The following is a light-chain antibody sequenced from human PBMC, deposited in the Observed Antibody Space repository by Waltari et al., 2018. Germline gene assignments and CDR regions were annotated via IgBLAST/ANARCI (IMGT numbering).Light chain of an antibody. Sequence: WCKQRPGSYPSMISYDDNNRPAGVPVRFSGSIDSSSNSAPLAISGRKTEDEADYYGQSYDTNIRVFGGGTKVTVL. V-gene: IGLV6-57*01. J-gene: IGLJ3*02. CDR3: QSYDTNIRV. CDR2: DDN.